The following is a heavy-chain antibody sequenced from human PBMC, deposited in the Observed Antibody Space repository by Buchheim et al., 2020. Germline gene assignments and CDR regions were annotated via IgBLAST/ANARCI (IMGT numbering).Heavy chain of an antibody. CDR2: ISSTFNSI. J-gene: IGHJ6*02. CDR1: GFTLSTYN. V-gene: IGHV3-21*01. D-gene: IGHD3/OR15-3a*01. CDR3: ARDCMISHHYYGMDV. Sequence: EVQLVESVGGLVKPGGSLRLSCVGSGFTLSTYNMNWVRQAPGKGLEWVSSISSTFNSIYYADSVKGRFTISRDHAKNSLYLEMNSLRAEDTAVYYCARDCMISHHYYGMDVWGQGTT.